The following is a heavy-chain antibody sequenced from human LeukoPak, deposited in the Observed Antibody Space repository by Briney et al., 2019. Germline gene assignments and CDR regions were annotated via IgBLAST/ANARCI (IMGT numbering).Heavy chain of an antibody. CDR3: VRGAYCNGGSCYGGY. D-gene: IGHD2-15*01. CDR1: GFTFSNYA. V-gene: IGHV3-11*06. CDR2: ISSSSRYT. Sequence: PGGSLRLSCAASGFTFSNYAMSWIRQAPGKGLEWVSYISSSSRYTDYADSVKGRFTLSRDNAKNSLYLQMNSLRAEDTAVYYCVRGAYCNGGSCYGGYWGQGTLVTVSS. J-gene: IGHJ4*02.